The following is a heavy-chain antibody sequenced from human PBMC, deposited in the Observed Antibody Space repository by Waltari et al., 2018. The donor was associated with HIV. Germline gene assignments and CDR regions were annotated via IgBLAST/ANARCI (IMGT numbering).Heavy chain of an antibody. Sequence: QVQLVQSGAEVKKPGASVEVPCRVSGYTLPELSMHWVRQAPGKGLEWMGGFDPEDGETIYAQKFQGRVTMTEDTSTDTAYMELSSLRSEDTAVYYCATEGISMVRGVYGMDVWGQGTTVTVSS. J-gene: IGHJ6*02. CDR1: GYTLPELS. CDR2: FDPEDGET. D-gene: IGHD3-10*01. V-gene: IGHV1-24*01. CDR3: ATEGISMVRGVYGMDV.